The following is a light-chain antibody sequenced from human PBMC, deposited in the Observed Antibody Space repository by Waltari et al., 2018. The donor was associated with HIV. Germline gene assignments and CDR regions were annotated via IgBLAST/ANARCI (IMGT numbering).Light chain of an antibody. V-gene: IGLV2-23*02. J-gene: IGLJ1*01. CDR2: EVT. CDR3: CSYAGIRTYV. CDR1: SSDVGSYNL. Sequence: QSALTQPASVSGSPGQSITISCTGTSSDVGSYNLVSWYQQYPGKVPKLMIYEVTKRPSGVSNRFSGSKSGNTASLTISGLQAEDEADYYCCSYAGIRTYVFGTGTKVPVL.